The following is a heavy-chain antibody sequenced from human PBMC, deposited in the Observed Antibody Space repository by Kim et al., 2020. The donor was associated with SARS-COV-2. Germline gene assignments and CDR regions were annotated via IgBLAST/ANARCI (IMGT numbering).Heavy chain of an antibody. D-gene: IGHD3-22*01. CDR3: ARDSLYDSSGYFDVDAFDI. CDR2: ISSSSSYI. V-gene: IGHV3-21*01. CDR1: GFTFSSYS. J-gene: IGHJ3*02. Sequence: GGSLRLSCAASGFTFSSYSMNWVRQAPGKGLEWVSSISSSSSYIYYADSVKGRFTISRDNAKNSLYLQMNSLRAEDTAVYYCARDSLYDSSGYFDVDAFDIWGQGTMVTVSS.